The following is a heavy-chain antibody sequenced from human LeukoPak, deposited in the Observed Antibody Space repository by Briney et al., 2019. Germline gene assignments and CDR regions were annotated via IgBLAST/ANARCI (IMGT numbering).Heavy chain of an antibody. V-gene: IGHV5-51*01. CDR1: GYSFTSYW. CDR3: ARRTTQYYYDSSGYYGYDAFDI. D-gene: IGHD3-22*01. Sequence: GESLKISCKGSGYSFTSYWIGWVRQMPGKGLEWMGIIYPGDSDTRYSPSFQGQVTISADKSISTAYLQWSSLKASDTAIYYCARRTTQYYYDSSGYYGYDAFDIWGQGTMVTVSS. J-gene: IGHJ3*02. CDR2: IYPGDSDT.